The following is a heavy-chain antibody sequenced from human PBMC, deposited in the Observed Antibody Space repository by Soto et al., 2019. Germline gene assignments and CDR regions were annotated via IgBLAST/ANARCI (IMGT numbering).Heavy chain of an antibody. CDR3: AGDSPSRFLEWLLEYYFDY. CDR1: GFTFSDYY. J-gene: IGHJ4*02. D-gene: IGHD3-3*01. CDR2: ISSSGSTI. V-gene: IGHV3-11*01. Sequence: QVQLVESGGGLVKPGGSLRLSCAASGFTFSDYYMSWIRQAPGKGLEWVSYISSSGSTIYYADSVKGRFTISRDNAKNSLYLQMSSHRAEDTAVYYCAGDSPSRFLEWLLEYYFDYWGQGTLVTVSS.